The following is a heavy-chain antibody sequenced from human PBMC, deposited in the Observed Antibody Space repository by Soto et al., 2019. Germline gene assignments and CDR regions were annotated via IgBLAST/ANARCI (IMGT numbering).Heavy chain of an antibody. CDR2: IRGKAYSGTT. Sequence: GGSLRLSCTTSGFTFGGYAMSWVRQAPGKGLEWVGFIRGKAYSGTTEYAASVRGRFTISRDDSKSIAYLQMNSLKTEDTAVYYCTRDSELGYDSSGYYYYGMDVWGQGTTVTVSS. V-gene: IGHV3-49*04. D-gene: IGHD3-22*01. J-gene: IGHJ6*02. CDR3: TRDSELGYDSSGYYYYGMDV. CDR1: GFTFGGYA.